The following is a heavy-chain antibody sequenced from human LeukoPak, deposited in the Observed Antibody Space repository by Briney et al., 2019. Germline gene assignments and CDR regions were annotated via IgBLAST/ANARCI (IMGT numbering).Heavy chain of an antibody. D-gene: IGHD6-19*01. CDR1: GYTFTSYG. CDR2: ISAYNGNT. CDR3: ARDAPEAVAGDIDY. V-gene: IGHV1-18*01. J-gene: IGHJ4*02. Sequence: ASVKVSCKASGYTFTSYGISWVRQAPGLGLEWMGWISAYNGNTNYAQKLQGRVTMTTDTSTSTAYMELRSLRSDDTAVYYCARDAPEAVAGDIDYWGQGTLVTVSS.